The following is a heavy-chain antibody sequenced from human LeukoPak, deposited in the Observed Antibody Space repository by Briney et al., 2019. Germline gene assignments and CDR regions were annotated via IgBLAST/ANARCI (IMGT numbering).Heavy chain of an antibody. CDR1: GASISSRGYY. D-gene: IGHD1-14*01. V-gene: IGHV4-39*07. J-gene: IGHJ5*02. CDR2: IYYSEGA. CDR3: ARVPHGRKFDP. Sequence: SETLSLTCTVSGASISSRGYYWGWIRQPPGKGLEWIGSIYYSEGAYYNPSLKSRVAISIDTSKNQFSLKLNSVTVADTAVYYCARVPHGRKFDPWGQGTLVTVSS.